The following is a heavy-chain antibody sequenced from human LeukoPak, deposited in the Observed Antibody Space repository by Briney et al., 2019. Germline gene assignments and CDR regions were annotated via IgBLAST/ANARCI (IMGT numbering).Heavy chain of an antibody. V-gene: IGHV3-7*01. J-gene: IGHJ4*02. D-gene: IGHD3-10*01. CDR3: AREGN. Sequence: PGGSLRLSCAASGFSFSTYWTSWVRQAPGKGPEWVASIKPDGSEKYYVDSVTGRSTISRDNAKNSLYLQMSNLKPEDTAVYYCAREGNWGQGTLVTVSS. CDR1: GFSFSTYW. CDR2: IKPDGSEK.